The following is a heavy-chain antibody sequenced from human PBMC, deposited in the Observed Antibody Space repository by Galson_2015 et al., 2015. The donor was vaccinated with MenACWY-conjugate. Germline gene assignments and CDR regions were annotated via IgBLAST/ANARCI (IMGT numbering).Heavy chain of an antibody. D-gene: IGHD3-10*01. CDR1: GYTFLGYW. CDR2: IDPSDSYT. J-gene: IGHJ6*03. CDR3: ARVYGSGSYSYMDV. V-gene: IGHV5-10-1*01. Sequence: QSGAEVKKPGESLRISCKGSGYTFLGYWITWVRQMPGKGLEWMGRIDPSDSYTNYSPSFQGHVTISVDKSISTAYLQWSSLKASDTAMYYCARVYGSGSYSYMDVWGKGTTVTVSS.